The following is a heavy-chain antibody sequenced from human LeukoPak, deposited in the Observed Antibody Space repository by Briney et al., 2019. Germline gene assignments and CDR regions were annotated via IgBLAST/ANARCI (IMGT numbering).Heavy chain of an antibody. CDR2: INSNGSST. D-gene: IGHD1-26*01. Sequence: PGGSLRLSCAASGFTLSSYWMHWVRHAPGKGLVWVSRINSNGSSTNYADSVKGRFTISRDNAKSTLFLQMNSLRAEDTAVYYCARRVVGPTPYYFDYWGQGTLVTVSS. J-gene: IGHJ4*02. CDR1: GFTLSSYW. V-gene: IGHV3-74*01. CDR3: ARRVVGPTPYYFDY.